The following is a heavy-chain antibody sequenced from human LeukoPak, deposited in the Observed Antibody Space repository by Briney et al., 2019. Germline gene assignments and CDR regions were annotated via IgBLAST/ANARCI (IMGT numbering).Heavy chain of an antibody. CDR3: ARVNGYCSSISCFLDY. D-gene: IGHD2-2*01. CDR1: GGTFSSHV. CDR2: IIPIFGTA. V-gene: IGHV1-69*06. Sequence: VASVNVSCMTSGGTFSSHVISWVRQAPGQGLEWMGGIIPIFGTANYAQKFQGRVTITADKFTNKVYMELSSLRSDDTAIYFCARVNGYCSSISCFLDYWGQGTLVTVSS. J-gene: IGHJ4*02.